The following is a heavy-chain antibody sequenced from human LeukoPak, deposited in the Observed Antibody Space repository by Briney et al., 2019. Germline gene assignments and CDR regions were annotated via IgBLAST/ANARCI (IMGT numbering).Heavy chain of an antibody. CDR2: ISYDGNNK. V-gene: IGHV3-30*04. Sequence: GGSLRLSCAASGFTFSSYAMHWVRQAPGKGLEWVAVISYDGNNKYYADSVKGRFTISRDNSKNTLYLQMNSLRAEDTAVYYCARSARPMTTVTTADYWGQGTLVTVSS. D-gene: IGHD4-17*01. J-gene: IGHJ4*02. CDR3: ARSARPMTTVTTADY. CDR1: GFTFSSYA.